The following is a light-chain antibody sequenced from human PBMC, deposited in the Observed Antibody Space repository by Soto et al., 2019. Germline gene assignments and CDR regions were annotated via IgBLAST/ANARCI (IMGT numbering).Light chain of an antibody. CDR3: QQFNGFPLT. J-gene: IGKJ4*01. CDR1: QDIGSA. CDR2: DAS. Sequence: IQLTQSPSSLSASVGDRVTITCRAGQDIGSALAGYQQRPGKAPKFLLYDASNLEAGVPSRFSGSGSGTDFTLTITSLRPDDFASYYCQQFNGFPLTFGGGTKVQIK. V-gene: IGKV1-13*02.